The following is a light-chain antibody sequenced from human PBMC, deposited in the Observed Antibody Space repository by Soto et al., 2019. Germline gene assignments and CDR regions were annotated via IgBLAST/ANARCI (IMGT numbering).Light chain of an antibody. Sequence: QSALTQPASVSGSPGQSITISCTGTSSDVGGYNYVSWYQQHPGKAPKLMIYEVSNRPSGVSNRFSGSKSGNTASLTISGLQAEDEADYYCSSYTSSSTPGVFGGGTKLTGL. CDR3: SSYTSSSTPGV. J-gene: IGLJ3*02. V-gene: IGLV2-14*01. CDR1: SSDVGGYNY. CDR2: EVS.